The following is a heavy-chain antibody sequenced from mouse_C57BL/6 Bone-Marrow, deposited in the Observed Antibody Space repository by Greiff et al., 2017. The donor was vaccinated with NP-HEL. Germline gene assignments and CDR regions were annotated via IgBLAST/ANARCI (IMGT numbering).Heavy chain of an antibody. CDR1: GFSLTSYG. CDR3: ARTLGLDY. Sequence: VQLQQSGPGLVQPSQSLSITCTVSGFSLTSYGVHWVRQSPGKGLEWMGGIWSGGNNDYKAAFISRLSISKDNSKIQVFFKMNSLQADDTAIYYCARTLGLDYWGQGTTLTVSS. V-gene: IGHV2-2*01. D-gene: IGHD4-1*01. CDR2: IWSGGNN. J-gene: IGHJ2*01.